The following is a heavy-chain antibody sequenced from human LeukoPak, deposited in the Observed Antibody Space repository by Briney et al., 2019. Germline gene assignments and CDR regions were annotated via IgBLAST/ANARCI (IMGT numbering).Heavy chain of an antibody. D-gene: IGHD3-10*01. CDR3: AGPGAGDLDY. CDR2: INHSGST. J-gene: IGHJ4*02. Sequence: SETLSLTCVVYGGPFGVYYWSWVRQPPGKGLEWIGEINHSGSTNYNPSLRSRVTISVDTSKNHFSLKLSSVTAADTAVYYCAGPGAGDLDYWGQGTLVTVSS. CDR1: GGPFGVYY. V-gene: IGHV4-34*01.